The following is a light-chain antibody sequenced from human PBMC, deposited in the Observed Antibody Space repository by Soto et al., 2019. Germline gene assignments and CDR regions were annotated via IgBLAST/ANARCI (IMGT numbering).Light chain of an antibody. CDR2: DAS. CDR3: QQFNSYPLT. J-gene: IGKJ4*01. Sequence: AIQLTQSPSSLSASVGDRVTITCRASQDISSALAWYHQKPGKAPNLLIYDASSLESGVPSRFSGSGSGTDFTLTISSLQPEDFATYYCQQFNSYPLTFGGGTKVDI. V-gene: IGKV1-13*02. CDR1: QDISSA.